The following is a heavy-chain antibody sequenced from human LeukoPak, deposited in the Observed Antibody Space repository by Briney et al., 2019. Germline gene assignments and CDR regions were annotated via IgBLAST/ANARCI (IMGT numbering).Heavy chain of an antibody. J-gene: IGHJ4*02. CDR2: IRYDGSNK. CDR1: GFTFSSYG. Sequence: GGSLRLSCAASGFTFSSYGMHWVRQAPGKGLEWGAFIRYDGSNKYYADSVKGRFTISRDNSKNTLYLQMNSLRAADTAVYYCAKDPSHYRVWDDYDSTVLSYWGQGTLVTVSS. CDR3: AKDPSHYRVWDDYDSTVLSY. D-gene: IGHD3-22*01. V-gene: IGHV3-30*02.